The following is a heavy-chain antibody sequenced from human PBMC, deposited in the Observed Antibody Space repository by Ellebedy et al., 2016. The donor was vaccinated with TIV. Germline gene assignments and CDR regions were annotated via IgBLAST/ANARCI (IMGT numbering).Heavy chain of an antibody. V-gene: IGHV3-23*01. D-gene: IGHD6-19*01. CDR2: ISGSGGST. CDR1: GFTFSSYA. J-gene: IGHJ4*02. CDR3: ARDRSSGWYYFDY. Sequence: GESLKISCAASGFTFSSYAMSWVRQAPGKGLEWVSSISGSGGSTYYADSVKGRFTISRDNSKNTLYLQMNSLRVEDTAVYYCARDRSSGWYYFDYWGQGNLVTVSS.